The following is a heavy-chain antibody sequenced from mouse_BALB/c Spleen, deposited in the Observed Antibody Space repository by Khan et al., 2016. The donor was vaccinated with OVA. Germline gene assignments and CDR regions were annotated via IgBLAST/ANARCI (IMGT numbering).Heavy chain of an antibody. CDR3: ARVYGGDFDY. CDR1: GYSITSDYA. J-gene: IGHJ2*01. V-gene: IGHV3-2*02. D-gene: IGHD1-1*01. CDR2: ISYSGNT. Sequence: EVQLQESGPGLVKPSQSLSLTCTVTGYSITSDYAWNWIRQFPGNKLEWMGFISYSGNTNYNPSLKSRISITRDTSKNKFFLQLNSGTTEDTTTYYCARVYGGDFDYWGQGTTLPVSS.